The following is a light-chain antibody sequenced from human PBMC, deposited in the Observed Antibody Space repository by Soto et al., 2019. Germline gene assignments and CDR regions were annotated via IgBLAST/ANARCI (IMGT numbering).Light chain of an antibody. J-gene: IGLJ2*01. CDR3: SSLTVSTTVL. V-gene: IGLV2-14*01. CDR2: EVS. CDR1: SSDVGYYNY. Sequence: QSVLTQPASVSGSPGQSITISCTGTSSDVGYYNYVSWYQHHPGKAPKLMIYEVSNRPSGVSNRFSGSKSGNTASLTISGLQAEDEADYYCSSLTVSTTVLFGGGTKLTVL.